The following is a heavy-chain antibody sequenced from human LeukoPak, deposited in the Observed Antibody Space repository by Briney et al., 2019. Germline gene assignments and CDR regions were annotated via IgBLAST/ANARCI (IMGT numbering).Heavy chain of an antibody. Sequence: ASVKVSCKASGYTFTSYGISWVRQAPGQGLEWMGWISADNGNTNYGQKLQGRVTMTTDTSTSTAYMELRSLRSDDTAVYYCARDYSGIPGGELVAFDVWVQGTRVGVSS. V-gene: IGHV1-18*01. CDR3: ARDYSGIPGGELVAFDV. CDR2: ISADNGNT. J-gene: IGHJ3*01. D-gene: IGHD3-10*01. CDR1: GYTFTSYG.